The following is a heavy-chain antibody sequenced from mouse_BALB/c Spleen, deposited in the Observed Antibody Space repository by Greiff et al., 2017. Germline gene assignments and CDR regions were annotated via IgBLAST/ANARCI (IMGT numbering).Heavy chain of an antibody. V-gene: IGHV5-12-2*01. CDR2: INNGGGST. J-gene: IGHJ4*01. CDR1: GFTFSSYT. D-gene: IGHD2-14*01. Sequence: EVQRVESGGGLVQPGGSLKLSCAASGFTFSSYTMSWVRQTPEKRLDWVAYINNGGGSTYYPDTVKGRFTISRDNAKNTLYLQMSSLKSEDTAMYYCARHRGVRRYAMDYWGQGTSVTVSS. CDR3: ARHRGVRRYAMDY.